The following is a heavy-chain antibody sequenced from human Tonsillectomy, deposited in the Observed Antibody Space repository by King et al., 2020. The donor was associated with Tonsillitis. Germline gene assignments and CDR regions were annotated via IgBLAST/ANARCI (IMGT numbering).Heavy chain of an antibody. J-gene: IGHJ4*02. CDR2: ISGYNGNI. V-gene: IGHV1-18*01. CDR3: ARDVDIVPTTVDY. CDR1: GYTFTSYG. Sequence: QLVQSGAEVKKPGASVKASCKASGYTFTSYGISWVRQAPGQGLEWMGWISGYNGNINYAEKLQGRVTMTTDTSTSTAYMELRNLRYDDTAVYYCARDVDIVPTTVDYWGQGTLVTVSS. D-gene: IGHD5-12*01.